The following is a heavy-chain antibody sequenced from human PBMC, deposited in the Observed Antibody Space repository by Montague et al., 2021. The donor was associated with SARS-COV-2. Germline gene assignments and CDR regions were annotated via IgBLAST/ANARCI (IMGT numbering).Heavy chain of an antibody. Sequence: SLRLSCAASGFPFSSYSMNWVRQAPGKGLEWVSSISSSSSHIYYADSVKGRFTISRDNAKNPLHLQMNSLRAEDTAVYYCSRPRWDAFDIWGQGTMVTVSS. CDR3: SRPRWDAFDI. CDR2: ISSSSSHI. D-gene: IGHD6-13*01. J-gene: IGHJ3*02. CDR1: GFPFSSYS. V-gene: IGHV3-21*01.